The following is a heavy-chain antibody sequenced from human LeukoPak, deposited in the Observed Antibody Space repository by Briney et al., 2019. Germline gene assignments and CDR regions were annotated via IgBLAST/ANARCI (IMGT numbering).Heavy chain of an antibody. CDR1: GFTFSSYA. CDR3: ARGTGDGSGWPPVGYGMDV. V-gene: IGHV3-13*01. D-gene: IGHD6-19*01. CDR2: IGTAGDT. Sequence: GGSLRLSCAASGFTFSSYAMSWVRQAPGKGLEWVSAIGTAGDTYYPGSVKGRFTISRENAKNSLYLQMNSLRAGDTAVYYCARGTGDGSGWPPVGYGMDVWGQGTTVTVSS. J-gene: IGHJ6*02.